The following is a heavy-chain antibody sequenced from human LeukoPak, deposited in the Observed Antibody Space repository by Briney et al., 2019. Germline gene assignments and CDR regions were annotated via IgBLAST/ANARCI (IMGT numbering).Heavy chain of an antibody. CDR2: ISGSGGST. Sequence: GGSLRLSCAASGFTFSSYAMSWVRQAPGKGLEWVSAISGSGGSTYYADSVKGRFTISRDSSKNTLYLQMNSLRAEGTAVYYCAKSRYYDSSGYRSWGQGTLVTVSS. D-gene: IGHD3-22*01. V-gene: IGHV3-23*01. J-gene: IGHJ4*02. CDR1: GFTFSSYA. CDR3: AKSRYYDSSGYRS.